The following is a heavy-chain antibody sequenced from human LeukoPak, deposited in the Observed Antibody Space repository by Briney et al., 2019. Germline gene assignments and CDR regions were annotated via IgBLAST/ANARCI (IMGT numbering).Heavy chain of an antibody. D-gene: IGHD4-17*01. J-gene: IGHJ4*02. CDR2: ISGSGGST. Sequence: GGSLRLSCAASGFTFSSYAMSWVRQAPGKGLEWVSAISGSGGSTYYADSVKGRFTISRDNPKNTLYLQMNSLRAEDTAVYYCGTLGMTTVTPRDYWGQGTLVTVSS. V-gene: IGHV3-23*01. CDR1: GFTFSSYA. CDR3: GTLGMTTVTPRDY.